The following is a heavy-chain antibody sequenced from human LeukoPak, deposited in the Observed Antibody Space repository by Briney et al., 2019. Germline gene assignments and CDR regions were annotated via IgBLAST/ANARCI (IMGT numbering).Heavy chain of an antibody. CDR3: ARDHYDSSGYFTY. Sequence: GGSLRLSCAPSGFTFSSYGMHWVRQAPVKGLEWVAFIRFDGSNRYYADSVKGRFTISRDNSKNTLYLQMNSLRAEDTAVYYCARDHYDSSGYFTYWGQGTLVTVSS. D-gene: IGHD3-22*01. V-gene: IGHV3-30*02. CDR2: IRFDGSNR. J-gene: IGHJ4*02. CDR1: GFTFSSYG.